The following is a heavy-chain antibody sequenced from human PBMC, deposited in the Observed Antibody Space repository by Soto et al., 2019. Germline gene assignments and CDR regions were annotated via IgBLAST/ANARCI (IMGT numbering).Heavy chain of an antibody. J-gene: IGHJ4*02. CDR2: IYYSGST. CDR3: ARGEGYYDSSGYYYGAPLANY. V-gene: IGHV4-31*03. Sequence: TLSLPGPVSGCSISSGGYYWSWIRQHPGKGLEWIGYIYYSGSTYYNPSLKSRVTISVDTSKNQFSLKLSSVTAADTAVYYCARGEGYYDSSGYYYGAPLANYWGQGTLVTVSS. D-gene: IGHD3-22*01. CDR1: GCSISSGGYY.